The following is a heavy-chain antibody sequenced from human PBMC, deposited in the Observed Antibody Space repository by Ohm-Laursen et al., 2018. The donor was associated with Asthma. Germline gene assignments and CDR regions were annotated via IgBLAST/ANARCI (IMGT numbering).Heavy chain of an antibody. J-gene: IGHJ3*02. V-gene: IGHV3-23*01. CDR2: ISSSGGST. Sequence: SLRLSCSASGFNFGSYAMTWVRQAPGKGLEWVSGISSSGGSTHYADNVKGRFTISRDNSKNTLYLQMNSLRPDDTAVYYCARRDFSGGDTNAAFDIWGQGTMVAVSS. CDR1: GFNFGSYA. CDR3: ARRDFSGGDTNAAFDI. D-gene: IGHD2-21*02.